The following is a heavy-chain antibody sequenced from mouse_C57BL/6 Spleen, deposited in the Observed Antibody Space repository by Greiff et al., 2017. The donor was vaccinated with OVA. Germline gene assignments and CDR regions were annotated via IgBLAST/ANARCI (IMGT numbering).Heavy chain of an antibody. V-gene: IGHV1-18*01. CDR2: INPNNGGT. D-gene: IGHD2-2*01. CDR3: ARSYYGYDWVHYAMDY. Sequence: VQLQQSGPELVKPGASVKIPCKASGYTFTDYNMDWVKQSHGKSLEWIGDINPNNGGTIYNQKFKGKATLTVDKSSSTAYMQLSSLTSEDSAVYYCARSYYGYDWVHYAMDYWGQGTSVTVSS. CDR1: GYTFTDYN. J-gene: IGHJ4*01.